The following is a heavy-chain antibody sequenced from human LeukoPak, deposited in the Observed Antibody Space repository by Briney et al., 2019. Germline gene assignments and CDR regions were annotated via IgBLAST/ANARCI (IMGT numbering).Heavy chain of an antibody. CDR3: AKVSLNMVNDAFDI. J-gene: IGHJ3*02. CDR1: GFTFSSYS. CDR2: IKQDGSEK. V-gene: IGHV3-7*01. D-gene: IGHD4/OR15-4a*01. Sequence: GGSLRLSCAASGFTFSSYSMNWVRQAPGKGLEWVANIKQDGSEKYYVDSVKGRFTISRDNSKNTLYLQMNSLRAEDTAMYYCAKVSLNMVNDAFDIWGQGTMVTVSS.